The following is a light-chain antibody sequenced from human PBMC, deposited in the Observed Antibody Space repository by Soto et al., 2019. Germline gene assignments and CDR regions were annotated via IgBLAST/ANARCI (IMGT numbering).Light chain of an antibody. J-gene: IGKJ2*01. CDR3: QQYDNSPT. Sequence: EFVLTQSPGTLSLSPGERATLSCRASQTFTSSYLAWYQQKPGQAPRLLIYGASSRAPGIPDRFSGSVSGTDFTLTISRLEPEDFAVYYCQQYDNSPTFGQGTKLEIK. V-gene: IGKV3-20*01. CDR1: QTFTSSY. CDR2: GAS.